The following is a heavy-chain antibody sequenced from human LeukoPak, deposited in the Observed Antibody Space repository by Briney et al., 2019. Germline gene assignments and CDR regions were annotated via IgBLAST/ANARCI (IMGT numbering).Heavy chain of an antibody. V-gene: IGHV4-34*01. J-gene: IGHJ4*02. CDR2: INHSGST. CDR3: ARQSPTSITMVRGLEYYFDY. Sequence: SETLSLTCAVYGGSFSGYYWSWIRQPPGKGLEWIGEINHSGSTNYNPSLKSRVTISVDTSKNQFSLKLSSVTAADTAVYYCARQSPTSITMVRGLEYYFDYWGQGTLVTVSS. CDR1: GGSFSGYY. D-gene: IGHD3-10*01.